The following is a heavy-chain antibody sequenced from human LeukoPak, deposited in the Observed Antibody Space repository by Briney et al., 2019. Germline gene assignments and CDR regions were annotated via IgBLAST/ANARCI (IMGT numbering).Heavy chain of an antibody. J-gene: IGHJ6*02. CDR3: ATPYSSGWPRGYYYYYGMDV. CDR1: GYTLTELS. Sequence: ASVKVPCKVSGYTLTELSMHWVRQAPGKGLEWMGGFDPEDGETIYAQKFQGRVTMTEDTSTDTACMELSSLRSEDTAVYYCATPYSSGWPRGYYYYYGMDVWGQGTTVTVSS. D-gene: IGHD6-19*01. CDR2: FDPEDGET. V-gene: IGHV1-24*01.